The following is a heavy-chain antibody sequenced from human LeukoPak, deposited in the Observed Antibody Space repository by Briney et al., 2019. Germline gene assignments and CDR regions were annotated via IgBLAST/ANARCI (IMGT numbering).Heavy chain of an antibody. CDR2: INPNSGGT. V-gene: IGHV1-2*02. CDR3: ARPYDSGWSLYYFDY. CDR1: GNTFTNNG. D-gene: IGHD6-19*01. J-gene: IGHJ4*02. Sequence: GASVKVSCKASGNTFTNNGISWVRQAPGQGLEWMGWINPNSGGTNYAQKFQGRVTMTRDTSMSTAYMELSSLISDDTAVYYCARPYDSGWSLYYFDYWGQGTLVTVSS.